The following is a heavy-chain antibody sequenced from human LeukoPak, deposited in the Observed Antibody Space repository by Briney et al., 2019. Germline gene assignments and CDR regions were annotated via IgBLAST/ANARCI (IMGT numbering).Heavy chain of an antibody. Sequence: GASVKVSCKASGYTFTSYGISWVRQAPGQGLEWMGWISGYSDYTNYAQKFQGRVTVTTDTSTSTAYLELRSLRSDDTAVYYCARGGGRDGYNRQGYFDFWGQGTLVTVSS. CDR1: GYTFTSYG. D-gene: IGHD5-24*01. V-gene: IGHV1-18*01. J-gene: IGHJ4*02. CDR3: ARGGGRDGYNRQGYFDF. CDR2: ISGYSDYT.